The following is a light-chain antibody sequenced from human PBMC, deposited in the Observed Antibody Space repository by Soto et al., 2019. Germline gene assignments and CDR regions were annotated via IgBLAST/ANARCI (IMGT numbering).Light chain of an antibody. CDR3: QQYNSYLLS. Sequence: DVQITQTPSTLSASVVDRFTITCVASQSISSWLAWYQQKPGKAPKLLIYDASSLESGVPSRFSGSGSGTEFTLTISSLQPDDFATYYCQQYNSYLLSFGQGTKVDI. V-gene: IGKV1-5*01. J-gene: IGKJ1*01. CDR1: QSISSW. CDR2: DAS.